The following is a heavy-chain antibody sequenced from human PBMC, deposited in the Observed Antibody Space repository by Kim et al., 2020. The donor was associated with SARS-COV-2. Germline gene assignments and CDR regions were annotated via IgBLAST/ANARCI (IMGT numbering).Heavy chain of an antibody. Sequence: GESLKISCAASGFTFSGSGIHWVRQASGKGLEWVGRIRTKAKGYATAYAASVEGRFTVSRDDSRNTAYLQMNSLKTEDTAIYYCARLLDSYAMDVWGQGTTVIVSS. CDR2: IRTKAKGYAT. J-gene: IGHJ6*02. CDR3: ARLLDSYAMDV. CDR1: GFTFSGSG. V-gene: IGHV3-73*01.